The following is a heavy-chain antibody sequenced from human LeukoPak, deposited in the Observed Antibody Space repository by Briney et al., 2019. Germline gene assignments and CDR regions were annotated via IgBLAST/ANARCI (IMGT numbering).Heavy chain of an antibody. CDR3: VRAPAATGNDY. D-gene: IGHD6-13*01. CDR2: IYPGDSDT. V-gene: IGHV5-51*01. CDR1: GYSFTTYG. J-gene: IGHJ4*02. Sequence: GESLKISCKASGYSFTTYGIGWVRQMPGEGLEWMGMIYPGDSDTRYSPSLQGHVTISADKSISTAYLQWSSLKASDTAMYFCVRAPAATGNDYWGQGTLVTVSP.